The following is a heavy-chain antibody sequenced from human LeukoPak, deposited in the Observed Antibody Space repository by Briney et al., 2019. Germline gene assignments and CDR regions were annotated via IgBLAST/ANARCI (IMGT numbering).Heavy chain of an antibody. CDR3: GRVNWILEY. J-gene: IGHJ4*02. V-gene: IGHV4-39*07. CDR2: IYRSGST. CDR1: GGSISSNGYY. Sequence: PSETLSLTCTVSGGSISSNGYYWGWIRQPPGKGLEWIGNIYRSGSTYYNPSLRSRVTISVDTSKNQFSLKLSSVTAADTAVYYCGRVNWILEYWGQGTLVTVSS. D-gene: IGHD1-1*01.